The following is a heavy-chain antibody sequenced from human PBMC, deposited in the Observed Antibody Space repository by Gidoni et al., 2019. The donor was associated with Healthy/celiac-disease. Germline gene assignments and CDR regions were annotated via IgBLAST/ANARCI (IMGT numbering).Heavy chain of an antibody. J-gene: IGHJ3*02. D-gene: IGHD3-3*01. Sequence: QVTLKESGPVLVKPTETLTLTCTVSGFSLSNARMGVSWIRQPPGKALEWLAHSFSNDEKTYSTSLKSRLTISKDTSKSQVVLTMTNMDPVDTATYYWALIIRGGIFGVVIIHRLGAFDIWGQGTMVTVSS. CDR1: GFSLSNARMG. CDR3: ALIIRGGIFGVVIIHRLGAFDI. CDR2: SFSNDEK. V-gene: IGHV2-26*01.